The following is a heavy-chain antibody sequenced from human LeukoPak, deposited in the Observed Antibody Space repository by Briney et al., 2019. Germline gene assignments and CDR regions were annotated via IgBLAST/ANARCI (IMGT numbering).Heavy chain of an antibody. CDR3: ARGYCSHGVCYRYWYFDL. CDR2: IYYSGST. D-gene: IGHD2-8*01. Sequence: PSETLSLTCTVSGGSISSGGYYWSWIRQPPGKGLEWIGYIYYSGSTYYNPSLKSRVPISVDTSKKQFSLKLSSVTAADPGVYFCARGYCSHGVCYRYWYFDLWGRRTLVTVSS. CDR1: GGSISSGGYY. J-gene: IGHJ2*01. V-gene: IGHV4-31*03.